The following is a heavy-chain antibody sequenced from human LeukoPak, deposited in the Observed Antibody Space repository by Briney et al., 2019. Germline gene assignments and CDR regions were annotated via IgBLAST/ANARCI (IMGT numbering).Heavy chain of an antibody. D-gene: IGHD6-13*01. CDR3: ARDLPYSSSWESIDY. CDR2: ISVYNGNT. J-gene: IGHJ4*02. CDR1: GYTFTSYG. V-gene: IGHV1-18*01. Sequence: ASVKVSCTASGYTFTSYGITWVRQAPGQGLEWMGWISVYNGNTKNAQKVQGRVTMTTDTSTSTAYMELRSLRSDDTAVYYCARDLPYSSSWESIDYWGQGTLVTVSS.